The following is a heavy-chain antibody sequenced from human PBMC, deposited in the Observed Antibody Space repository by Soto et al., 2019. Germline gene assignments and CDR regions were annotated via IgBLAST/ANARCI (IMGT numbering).Heavy chain of an antibody. V-gene: IGHV1-46*01. CDR2: IDPSRGST. D-gene: IGHD2-21*01. Sequence: QDQLVQSGAEVKKPGASVKVSCEASGYIFTNYWISWVRLAPGQGLGWMGIIDPSRGSTTYAPKFQGSITMARDTAAYTAYMELSSLRSEDTAVYYCAVCGGNMPPDPYPGLDVWGQGTTVIVSS. CDR3: AVCGGNMPPDPYPGLDV. J-gene: IGHJ6*02. CDR1: GYIFTNYW.